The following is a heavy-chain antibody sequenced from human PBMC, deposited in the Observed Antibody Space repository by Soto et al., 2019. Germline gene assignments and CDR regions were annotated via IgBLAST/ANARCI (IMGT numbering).Heavy chain of an antibody. CDR3: ARVYATYYYYGMDD. CDR2: MNPNSGNT. Sequence: ASLKVSCKASRYTFISYDINWVRQATGQGLEWMGWMNPNSGNTGYAQKFQGRITMTRNTSINTAEMELSSLRSEDTAVYYCARVYATYYYYGMDDWGQGTTVTVSS. CDR1: RYTFISYD. V-gene: IGHV1-8*01. J-gene: IGHJ6*02. D-gene: IGHD2-8*01.